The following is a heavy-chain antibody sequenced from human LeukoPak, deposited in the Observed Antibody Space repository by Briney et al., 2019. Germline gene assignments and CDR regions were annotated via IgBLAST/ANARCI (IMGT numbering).Heavy chain of an antibody. V-gene: IGHV3-15*01. Sequence: PGGSLRLSCAASGFTFSSYWMSWVRQAPGKGLEWVGRIKSKTDGGTTDYAAPVKGRFTISRDDSKNTLYLQMNSLKTEDTAVYYCTTADVLRYFDWLLEFDYWGQGTLVTVSS. D-gene: IGHD3-9*01. CDR1: GFTFSSYW. J-gene: IGHJ4*02. CDR2: IKSKTDGGTT. CDR3: TTADVLRYFDWLLEFDY.